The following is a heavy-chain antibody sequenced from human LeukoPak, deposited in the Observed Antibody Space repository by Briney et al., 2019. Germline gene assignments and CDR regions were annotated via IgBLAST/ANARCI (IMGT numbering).Heavy chain of an antibody. J-gene: IGHJ4*02. Sequence: QPGGSLRLSCAASGFTFSSYAMSWVRQAPGKGLEWVSAISGSGGSAYYADSVKGRFTISRDNSKNTLYLQMNSLRAEDTAVYYCAGPEGGYYDIRPDWGQGTLVTVSS. CDR3: AGPEGGYYDIRPD. CDR1: GFTFSSYA. V-gene: IGHV3-23*01. CDR2: ISGSGGSA. D-gene: IGHD3-22*01.